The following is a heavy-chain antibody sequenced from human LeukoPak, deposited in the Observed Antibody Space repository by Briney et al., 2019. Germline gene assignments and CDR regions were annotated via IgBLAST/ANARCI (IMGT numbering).Heavy chain of an antibody. D-gene: IGHD1-26*01. CDR2: IKEDGSEK. J-gene: IGHJ3*02. CDR3: APEVWELQGASDI. V-gene: IGHV3-7*01. Sequence: PGGSLRLSCAASGFPINTYWMTWVRLAPGRGLEWVANIKEDGSEKFYVDSVKGRFTISRDNAKNALFLQMTSLRAEDTALYYCAPEVWELQGASDIWGQGTMVTVSS. CDR1: GFPINTYW.